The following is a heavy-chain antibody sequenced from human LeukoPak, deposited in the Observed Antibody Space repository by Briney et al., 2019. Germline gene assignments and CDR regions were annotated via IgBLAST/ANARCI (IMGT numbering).Heavy chain of an antibody. D-gene: IGHD4-17*01. Sequence: TRGSLRLSCAASGFTLSSYEIKWVRQAPGKGRGWGSYISSSGSTIYYADSVKGRFTIYRDNAKNSLYLQMNSLRAEDTAVYYCARARDDSTTVTTPLYFDYWGQGTLVTVSS. CDR2: ISSSGSTI. CDR1: GFTLSSYE. CDR3: ARARDDSTTVTTPLYFDY. J-gene: IGHJ4*02. V-gene: IGHV3-48*03.